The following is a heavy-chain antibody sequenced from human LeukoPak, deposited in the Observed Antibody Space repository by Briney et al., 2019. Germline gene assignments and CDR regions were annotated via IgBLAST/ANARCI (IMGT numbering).Heavy chain of an antibody. CDR2: ISSHGGST. CDR1: GFTFSRYT. J-gene: IGHJ4*02. D-gene: IGHD3-10*01. CDR3: VKDRRADYYGSGTYFDY. Sequence: PGGSLRLSCLVSGFTFSRYTMHWVRQAPGKGLEYVSAISSHGGSTYYADSVKGRFTISRDNSTNTLYLRMSSLRAEDTAVYYCVKDRRADYYGSGTYFDYWGQGTLVTVSS. V-gene: IGHV3-64D*06.